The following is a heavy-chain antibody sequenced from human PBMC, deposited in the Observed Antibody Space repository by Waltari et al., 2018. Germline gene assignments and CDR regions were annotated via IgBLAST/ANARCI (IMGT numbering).Heavy chain of an antibody. D-gene: IGHD1-26*01. Sequence: EVQLVESGGGLVQPGGSLRLSCAASGFSFSSYGMNWVRQAPGKGLEWVAYISGGGYPMYYADSVKGRFTISRDNAKNSLFLQMNGLRAEDTAVYYCAPMGASRLTWTDWGQGTLVTVSS. J-gene: IGHJ4*02. CDR3: APMGASRLTWTD. CDR2: ISGGGYPM. V-gene: IGHV3-48*01. CDR1: GFSFSSYG.